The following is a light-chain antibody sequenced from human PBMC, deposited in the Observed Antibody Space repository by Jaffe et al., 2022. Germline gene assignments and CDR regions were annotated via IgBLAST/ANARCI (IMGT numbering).Light chain of an antibody. Sequence: QSALTQPASVSGSPGQSITISCTGPRVGLSNYVAWFQRHPGRAPKFIIYEVTKRPSGVSNRFSGSKSGNTATLTISGLQAEDEADYYCSSYAGDNPEVVFGGGTKLTVL. CDR1: RVGLSNY. CDR3: SSYAGDNPEVV. J-gene: IGLJ2*01. CDR2: EVT. V-gene: IGLV2-14*01.